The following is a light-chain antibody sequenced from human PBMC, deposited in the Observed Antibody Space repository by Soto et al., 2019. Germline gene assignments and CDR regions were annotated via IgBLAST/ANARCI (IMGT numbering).Light chain of an antibody. CDR2: GAS. CDR1: QSVRSNY. J-gene: IGKJ2*01. CDR3: QQYGNSPYT. Sequence: EIVLTQSPGTVSLSPGERATLSCRASQSVRSNYLAWYQQKPGQAPRLLIYGASSRATGIPTRFSGSWSGTDFTLTISRLEPEDFATYYCQQYGNSPYTFGQGTRLEIK. V-gene: IGKV3-20*01.